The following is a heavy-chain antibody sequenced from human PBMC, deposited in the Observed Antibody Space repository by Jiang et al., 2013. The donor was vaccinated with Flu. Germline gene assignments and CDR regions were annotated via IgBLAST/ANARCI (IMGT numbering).Heavy chain of an antibody. CDR3: ARTWYYGFDY. CDR1: GFSLSTSGMC. J-gene: IGHJ4*02. CDR2: FDWDDNK. V-gene: IGHV2-70*11. D-gene: IGHD2/OR15-2a*01. Sequence: KPTQTLTLTCTLSGFSLSTSGMCVSWIRQPPGKALEWLTRFDWDDNKYYNTSLKTRLTISKDTSKNQVVLTMTNMDPVDTATYYCARTWYYGFDYWGQGTLVTVSS.